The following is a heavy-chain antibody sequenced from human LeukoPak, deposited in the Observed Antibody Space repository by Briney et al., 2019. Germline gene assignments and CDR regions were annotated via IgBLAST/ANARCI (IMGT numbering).Heavy chain of an antibody. Sequence: SETLSLTCTVSGGSISSGSYYWSWIRQPAGKGLEWIGRIYTNGSTNYNPSLKSRVTISVDTSKNQFSLKLSSVTAADTAVYYCANYGSGSYYNPLYYYYYMDVWGEGTTVTISS. J-gene: IGHJ6*03. CDR1: GGSISSGSYY. CDR3: ANYGSGSYYNPLYYYYYMDV. V-gene: IGHV4-61*02. CDR2: IYTNGST. D-gene: IGHD3-10*01.